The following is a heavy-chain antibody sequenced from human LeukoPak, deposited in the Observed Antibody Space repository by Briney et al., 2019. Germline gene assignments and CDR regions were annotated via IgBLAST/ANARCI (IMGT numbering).Heavy chain of an antibody. V-gene: IGHV4-59*01. CDR1: GGSISSYY. D-gene: IGHD2-2*01. CDR3: ARAKQGDCSSTSCYFGYYFYYMDV. Sequence: SETLSLTCSVSGGSISSYYWSWIRQPPGKGLEWIGYMYYSGSTHYNPSLESRVTISIDTSKKQLSLKLTSVTAADTAVYYCARAKQGDCSSTSCYFGYYFYYMDVWGKGTTVTVSS. CDR2: MYYSGST. J-gene: IGHJ6*03.